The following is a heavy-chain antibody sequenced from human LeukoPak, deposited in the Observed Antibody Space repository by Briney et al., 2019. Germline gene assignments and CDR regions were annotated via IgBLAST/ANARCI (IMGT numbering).Heavy chain of an antibody. CDR1: GFTFSTNY. CDR3: AREGGSGSYGYDY. V-gene: IGHV3-66*02. J-gene: IGHJ4*02. CDR2: IYSAGST. Sequence: GGSLRLSCAASGFTFSTNYMSWVRQAPGKGLEWVSVIYSAGSTYYSDAVKGRFTISRDNSKNTVYLQMNSLRPDDTAVYYCAREGGSGSYGYDYWGQGTLVTVSS. D-gene: IGHD3-10*01.